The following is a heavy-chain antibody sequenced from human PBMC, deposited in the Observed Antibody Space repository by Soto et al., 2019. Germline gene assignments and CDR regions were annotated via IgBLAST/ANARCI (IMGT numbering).Heavy chain of an antibody. CDR1: GFTFSSYA. Sequence: GGSLRLSCSASGFTFSSYAMHWVRQAPGKGLEYVSAISSNGGSTYYADSVKGRFTISRDNSKNTLYLQMSSLRAEDTAVYYCVKPLGGVRGVIIATIDYWGQGTLVTVSS. CDR3: VKPLGGVRGVIIATIDY. V-gene: IGHV3-64D*08. J-gene: IGHJ4*02. D-gene: IGHD3-10*01. CDR2: ISSNGGST.